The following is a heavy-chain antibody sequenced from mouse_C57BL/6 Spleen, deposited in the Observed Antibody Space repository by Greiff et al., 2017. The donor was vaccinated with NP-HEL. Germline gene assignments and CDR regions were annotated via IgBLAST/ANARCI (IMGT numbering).Heavy chain of an antibody. Sequence: VQLQQSGPVLVKPGASVKMSCKASGYTFTDYYMNWVKQSHGKSLEWIGVINPHNGGTSYNQKFKGKATLTVDKSSSTAYMELNRLTSEDSAVYYCARGSYWYFDVWGTGTTVTVSS. CDR2: INPHNGGT. CDR3: ARGSYWYFDV. V-gene: IGHV1-19*01. CDR1: GYTFTDYY. J-gene: IGHJ1*03.